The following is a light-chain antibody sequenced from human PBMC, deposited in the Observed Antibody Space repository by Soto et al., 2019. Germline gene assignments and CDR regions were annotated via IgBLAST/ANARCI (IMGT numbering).Light chain of an antibody. Sequence: EIVMTQSPGNLSLSPGERATISCRASQVIGSRYLAWYHQKSGQAPRLLIYGASSRATGIPDRFSGSGSGTDFTLTISRLEPEDFGVYYCQQFGSSIPHTFGQGTKLEIK. CDR2: GAS. J-gene: IGKJ2*01. V-gene: IGKV3-20*01. CDR1: QVIGSRY. CDR3: QQFGSSIPHT.